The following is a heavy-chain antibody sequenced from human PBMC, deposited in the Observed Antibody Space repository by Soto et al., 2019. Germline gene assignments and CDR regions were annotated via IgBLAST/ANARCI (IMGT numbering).Heavy chain of an antibody. D-gene: IGHD3-3*01. CDR2: SSGSGGTT. J-gene: IGHJ4*02. Sequence: PGGSLRLSCAAAGFSFSSYAMSWVRQAPGKGLEWVSSSSGSGGTTYYADSVKGRFTISRDNSKNTLYLQMNSLRAEDTAVYYCAKSYDFWSGHLDYWGQGTLVTVSS. V-gene: IGHV3-23*01. CDR1: GFSFSSYA. CDR3: AKSYDFWSGHLDY.